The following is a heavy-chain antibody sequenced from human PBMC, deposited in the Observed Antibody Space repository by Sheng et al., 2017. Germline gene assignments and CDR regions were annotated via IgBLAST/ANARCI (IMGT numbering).Heavy chain of an antibody. CDR2: INHSGST. CDR1: GGSFSGYY. D-gene: IGHD3-22*01. CDR3: ARGDYYDSSGYYYCAFDI. Sequence: QVQLQQWGAGLLKPSETLSLTCAVYGGSFSGYYWSWIRQPPGKGLELIGEINHSGSTNYNPSLKSRVTISVDTSKNQFSLKLSSVTAADTAVYYCARGDYYDSSGYYYCAFDIWGQGTMVTVSS. J-gene: IGHJ3*02. V-gene: IGHV4-34*01.